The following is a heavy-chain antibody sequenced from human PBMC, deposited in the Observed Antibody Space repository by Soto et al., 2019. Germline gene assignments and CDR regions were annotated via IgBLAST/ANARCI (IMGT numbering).Heavy chain of an antibody. V-gene: IGHV3-49*03. CDR3: TRESGYDFRYYYYYGMDV. D-gene: IGHD5-12*01. CDR1: GFTFGDYA. Sequence: GGSLRLSCTASGFTFGDYAMSWFRQAPGKGLEWVGFIRSKAYGGTTEYAASVKGRFTISRDDSKSIAYLQMNSLKTEDTAVYYCTRESGYDFRYYYYYGMDVWGQGTTVTVSS. CDR2: IRSKAYGGTT. J-gene: IGHJ6*02.